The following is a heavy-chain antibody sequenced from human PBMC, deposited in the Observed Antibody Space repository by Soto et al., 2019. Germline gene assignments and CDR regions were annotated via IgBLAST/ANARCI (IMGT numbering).Heavy chain of an antibody. CDR1: GYTFTSYD. CDR3: ASAIAVASTGFDY. D-gene: IGHD6-19*01. CDR2: MNPNSGNT. Sequence: QVQLVQSGAELKKPGASVKVSCKASGYTFTSYDINWVRQATGEGLEWLGWMNPNSGNTGYAQKFQGRVTMNRNTSIGTAYMELSSLRSEDTAVYYCASAIAVASTGFDYWGQGTLVTVSS. J-gene: IGHJ4*02. V-gene: IGHV1-8*01.